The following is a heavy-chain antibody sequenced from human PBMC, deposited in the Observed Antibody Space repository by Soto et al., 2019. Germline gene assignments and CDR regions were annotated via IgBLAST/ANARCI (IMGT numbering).Heavy chain of an antibody. D-gene: IGHD4-17*01. CDR3: VRTTVSYYFDY. CDR2: IYSDGST. CDR1: GYSISTAFY. V-gene: IGHV4-38-2*01. J-gene: IGHJ4*02. Sequence: SETLSLTCVVSGYSISTAFYWGWIRQPPGKVLEWIGYIYSDGSTYYNPSLKTRVTMSVDTSKNQFSLKLSSVTAADTAVYFCVRTTVSYYFDYRGKGALVTVSS.